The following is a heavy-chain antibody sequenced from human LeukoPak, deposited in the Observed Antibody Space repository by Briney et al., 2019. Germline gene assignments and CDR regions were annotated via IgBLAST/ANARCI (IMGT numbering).Heavy chain of an antibody. J-gene: IGHJ4*02. CDR1: GGSISSSSYY. CDR3: ARDMTGNYFFDS. Sequence: SETLSLTCTVSGGSISSSSYYWGWIRQPPGKGLEWIGNIYYSGSTYYNPSLKSRVIISVDTSKNQFSLKLTSVTAADTAVYYCARDMTGNYFFDSWGQGTLVTVSS. D-gene: IGHD1-7*01. V-gene: IGHV4-39*07. CDR2: IYYSGST.